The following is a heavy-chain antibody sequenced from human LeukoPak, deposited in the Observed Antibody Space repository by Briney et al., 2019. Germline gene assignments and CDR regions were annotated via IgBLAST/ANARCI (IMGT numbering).Heavy chain of an antibody. V-gene: IGHV3-72*01. Sequence: GGSLRLSCAASGFTFSDHYMDWVRQAPGKGLEWVGRTRNKANSYTTEYAASVEGRFTISRDDSKNSLYLQMNSLKTEDTAVYYCARVGASYYGSGSYYRDPYYFDYWGQGTLVTVSS. CDR2: TRNKANSYTT. J-gene: IGHJ4*02. CDR3: ARVGASYYGSGSYYRDPYYFDY. CDR1: GFTFSDHY. D-gene: IGHD3-10*01.